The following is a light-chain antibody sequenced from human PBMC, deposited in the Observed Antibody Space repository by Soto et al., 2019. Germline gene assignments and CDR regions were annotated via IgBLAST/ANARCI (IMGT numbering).Light chain of an antibody. CDR3: QQYYSYPQT. J-gene: IGKJ1*01. CDR2: AAS. V-gene: IGKV1-8*01. Sequence: AIRMTQSPSSLSASTGDRVTITCRASQGISSYLAWYQQKPGKAPKLLIYAASTLQSGVPSRCSGSGSGTDFTLTISCLQSEDFSTYDCQQYYSYPQTFGQGTKVEIK. CDR1: QGISSY.